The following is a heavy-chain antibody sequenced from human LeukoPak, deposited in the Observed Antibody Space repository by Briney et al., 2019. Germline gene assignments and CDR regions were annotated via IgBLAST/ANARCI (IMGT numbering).Heavy chain of an antibody. CDR3: AGDKTTGGWYEFDY. V-gene: IGHV3-53*01. D-gene: IGHD6-19*01. Sequence: GGSLRLSCAASGFTVSSNYMSWVRQGPGKGLECVSVISNDGDTYYADSVKGRFTVSRDTSKNTVSLQMNSLRAEDTAVYYCAGDKTTGGWYEFDYWGQGTLVTVSS. CDR2: ISNDGDT. J-gene: IGHJ4*02. CDR1: GFTVSSNY.